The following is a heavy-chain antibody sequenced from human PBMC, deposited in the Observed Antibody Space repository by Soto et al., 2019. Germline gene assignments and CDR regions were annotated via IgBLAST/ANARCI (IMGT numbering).Heavy chain of an antibody. J-gene: IGHJ5*02. CDR3: VRDYYDSGSYGWFDH. V-gene: IGHV3-11*05. CDR1: GFSFSDYY. D-gene: IGHD3-10*01. CDR2: ISGSSSHT. Sequence: QVQLVESGGGLAKPGGSLRLSCAASGFSFSDYYMSWIRQAPGKGLEWISYISGSSSHTKYADSVKGRFSISRDNAKNSLYLQMNSLRAEDTDVYYCVRDYYDSGSYGWFDHWGQGTLVTVSS.